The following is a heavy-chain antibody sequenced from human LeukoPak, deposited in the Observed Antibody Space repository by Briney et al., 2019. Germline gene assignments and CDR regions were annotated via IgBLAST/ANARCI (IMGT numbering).Heavy chain of an antibody. CDR1: GFTFSNYN. Sequence: GGSLRLSCAASGFTFSNYNMNWVRQAPGKGLGWVSYISSSSSTIYYADSVKGRFTISRDKAKNSLYLQMNSLRAEDTAVYFCARDSRGYYGDFDYWGQGTLVSVSS. D-gene: IGHD3-22*01. J-gene: IGHJ4*02. V-gene: IGHV3-48*01. CDR3: ARDSRGYYGDFDY. CDR2: ISSSSSTI.